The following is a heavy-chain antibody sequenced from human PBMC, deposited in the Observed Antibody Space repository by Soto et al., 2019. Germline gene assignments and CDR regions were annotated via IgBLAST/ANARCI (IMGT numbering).Heavy chain of an antibody. D-gene: IGHD3-16*01. CDR3: GRLWGWSVDY. Sequence: NPSETLSITCTVSGGSISSYYWSWIRQPPGKGLEWIGYMYYSGSTNYNPSLKSRVTISVDTSKNQFSLKLSSVTAADTAVYYCGRLWGWSVDYWGQGTLVTVSS. V-gene: IGHV4-59*08. CDR2: MYYSGST. J-gene: IGHJ4*02. CDR1: GGSISSYY.